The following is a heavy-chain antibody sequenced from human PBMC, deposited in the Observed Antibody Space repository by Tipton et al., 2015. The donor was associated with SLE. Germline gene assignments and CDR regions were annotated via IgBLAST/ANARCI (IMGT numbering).Heavy chain of an antibody. CDR1: GGSISSYY. CDR2: IYYSGGT. Sequence: LRLSCTVSGGSISSYYWSWIRQPPGKGLEWIGYIYYSGGTNYNPSLKSRVTISVDTSKNQFSLKLSSVTAADTAVYYCARAPQGIFDYWGQGTLVTVSS. V-gene: IGHV4-59*01. CDR3: ARAPQGIFDY. J-gene: IGHJ4*02. D-gene: IGHD2-15*01.